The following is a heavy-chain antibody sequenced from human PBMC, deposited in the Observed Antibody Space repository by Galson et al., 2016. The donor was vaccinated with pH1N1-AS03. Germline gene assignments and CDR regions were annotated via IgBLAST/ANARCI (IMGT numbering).Heavy chain of an antibody. J-gene: IGHJ6*02. Sequence: SLRLSCAASGIIFSNYGMQWVRQVPGRGLEWVAVVSSDGNIKIYSDSVKGRFTISRDNSKNTVYLQMNSLRAEDTAVYYCAKDHSNFYGMDVWGQGTTVTASS. CDR2: VSSDGNIK. V-gene: IGHV3-30*18. D-gene: IGHD4-11*01. CDR3: AKDHSNFYGMDV. CDR1: GIIFSNYG.